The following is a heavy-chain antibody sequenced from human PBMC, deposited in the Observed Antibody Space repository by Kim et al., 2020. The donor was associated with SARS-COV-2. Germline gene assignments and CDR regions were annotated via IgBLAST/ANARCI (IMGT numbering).Heavy chain of an antibody. CDR3: ARLGAVAGPDDY. CDR2: INSDGSAT. V-gene: IGHV3-74*01. D-gene: IGHD3-16*01. CDR1: GFTFSNYW. J-gene: IGHJ4*02. Sequence: GGSLRLSCAVSGFTFSNYWMHWVRQVPGKGLVWVSRINSDGSATNYADSVKGRLTISRDNAKKTLYLQMDSLRAEDTAVYYCARLGAVAGPDDYWGQGTLVTVSS.